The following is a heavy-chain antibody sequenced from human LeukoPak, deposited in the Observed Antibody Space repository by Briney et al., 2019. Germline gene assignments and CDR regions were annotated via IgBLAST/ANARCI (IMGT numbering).Heavy chain of an antibody. CDR2: INHSGST. CDR1: GGSFSGYY. V-gene: IGHV4-34*01. Sequence: SETLSLTCAVYGGSFSGYYWSWIRQPPGKGLEWIGEINHSGSTNYNPSLKSRVTISVDTSKNQFSLKLSSVTAADTAVYYCARDSRYYDSSGYYYFDYWGQGTLVTVSS. CDR3: ARDSRYYDSSGYYYFDY. J-gene: IGHJ4*02. D-gene: IGHD3-22*01.